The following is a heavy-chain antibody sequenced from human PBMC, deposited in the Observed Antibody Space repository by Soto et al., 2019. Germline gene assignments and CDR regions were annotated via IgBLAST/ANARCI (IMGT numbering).Heavy chain of an antibody. V-gene: IGHV1-46*01. CDR3: ARDPAVAGTGYGMDV. CDR2: INPSGGST. CDR1: GYTFTSYY. J-gene: IGHJ6*02. D-gene: IGHD6-19*01. Sequence: ASVKVSCKASGYTFTSYYMHWVRQAPGQGLEWMGIINPSGGSTSYAQKFQGRVTMIRDTSTSTVYMELSSLRSEDTAVYYCARDPAVAGTGYGMDVWGQGTTVTVSS.